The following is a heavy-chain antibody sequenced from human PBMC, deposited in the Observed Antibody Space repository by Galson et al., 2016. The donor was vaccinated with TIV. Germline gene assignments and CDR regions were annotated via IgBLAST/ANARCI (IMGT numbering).Heavy chain of an antibody. Sequence: QSGAEVKKPGESLKISCKASGYNFMNYWIGWVRHMPGKGLEWMGIIYPGDSNTRYSPSFEGQVTISADMSINTAYLQWSSLKASDTAIYYCARHPRTTVVRLHYYFDLWGRGTLLTVSS. CDR2: IYPGDSNT. D-gene: IGHD4-23*01. CDR1: GYNFMNYW. J-gene: IGHJ2*01. CDR3: ARHPRTTVVRLHYYFDL. V-gene: IGHV5-51*01.